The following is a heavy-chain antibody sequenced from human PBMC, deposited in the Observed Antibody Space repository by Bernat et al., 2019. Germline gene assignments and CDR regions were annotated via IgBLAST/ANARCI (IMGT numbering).Heavy chain of an antibody. D-gene: IGHD3-10*01. J-gene: IGHJ4*01. CDR3: ARWSPRALDY. Sequence: VQLQQSGPELVKPGASVKISCKASGYTFTEYYMKWVKQSHGKSLEWIGEINPKNGGSNYNQKFKGKATLNVDKSSSTAYMELRSLTSEDSAVYFCARWSPRALDYWGQGTSVTVSS. CDR2: INPKNGGS. V-gene: IGHV1-2*02. CDR1: GYTFTEYY.